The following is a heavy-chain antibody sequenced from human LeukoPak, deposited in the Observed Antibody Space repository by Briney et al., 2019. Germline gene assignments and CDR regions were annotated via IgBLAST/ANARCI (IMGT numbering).Heavy chain of an antibody. J-gene: IGHJ4*02. CDR1: GFTFSTYW. CDR2: LKQDGSEK. V-gene: IGHV3-7*03. D-gene: IGHD6-19*01. Sequence: GGSLRLSCAASGFTFSTYWMTWVRQAPGKGLEWVANLKQDGSEKYYVDSVKGRFTVPRDNAKNSLYLQMNSLRAEDTAVYYCAKDNPYSSGWYSFDYWGQGTLVTVSS. CDR3: AKDNPYSSGWYSFDY.